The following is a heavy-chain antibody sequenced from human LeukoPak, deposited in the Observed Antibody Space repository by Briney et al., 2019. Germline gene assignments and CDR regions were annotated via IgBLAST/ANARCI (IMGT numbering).Heavy chain of an antibody. J-gene: IGHJ4*02. CDR2: IYHSGTT. D-gene: IGHD3-10*01. CDR1: GDSPSSIGGYCF. V-gene: IGHV4-39*01. Sequence: SETLSLTCSLSGDSPSSIGGYCFWDSSRQPRGEGREWIRTIYHSGTTYYTPPLKSRVALSVDTSRDQFSLRLTSVTAADTAVYYCARRLGVETYFDYWGQGILVTVSS. CDR3: ARRLGVETYFDY.